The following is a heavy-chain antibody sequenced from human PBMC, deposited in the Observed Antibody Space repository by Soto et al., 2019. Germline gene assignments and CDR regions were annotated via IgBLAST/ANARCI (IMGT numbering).Heavy chain of an antibody. V-gene: IGHV3-7*01. Sequence: GGSLRLSCAASGLTFSTSWMSWVRQAPGKGLEWVANIKQDGSEKYYVDSVKGRFTISRDNAKNSLFLQMNSLRADDTAVFFCARHIVGATTPNAFDIRGPGTMVTVSS. CDR3: ARHIVGATTPNAFDI. D-gene: IGHD1-26*01. CDR2: IKQDGSEK. CDR1: GLTFSTSW. J-gene: IGHJ3*02.